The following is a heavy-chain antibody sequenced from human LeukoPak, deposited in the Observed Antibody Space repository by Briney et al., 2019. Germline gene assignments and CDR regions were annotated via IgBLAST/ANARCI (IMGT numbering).Heavy chain of an antibody. CDR3: ARIVVVPAAMGFDY. J-gene: IGHJ4*02. V-gene: IGHV3-21*01. D-gene: IGHD2-2*01. Sequence: GGSLRLSCAASGFTFNSYSMNWARQAPGKGLEWVSSSSSSSSYIYYADSVKGRFTISRDNAKNSLYLQMNSLRAEDTAVYYCARIVVVPAAMGFDYWGQGTLITVSS. CDR2: SSSSSSYI. CDR1: GFTFNSYS.